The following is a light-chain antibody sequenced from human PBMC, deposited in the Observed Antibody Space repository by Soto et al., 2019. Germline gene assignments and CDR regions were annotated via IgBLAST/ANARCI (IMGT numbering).Light chain of an antibody. V-gene: IGKV3-15*01. CDR1: QSVSSY. J-gene: IGKJ2*01. Sequence: EIVMTQSPATLSVSPGERATLSCRASQSVSSYLAWYQQKPGLPPRLLIYDASTRATGIPDSFSGSGSGTDFTLTISSLQFADFAVYYCQQYSNLPPLYTFGRGTKLEIK. CDR3: QQYSNLPPLYT. CDR2: DAS.